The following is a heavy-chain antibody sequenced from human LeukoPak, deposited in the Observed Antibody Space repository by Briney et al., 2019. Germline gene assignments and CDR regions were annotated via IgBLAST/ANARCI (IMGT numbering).Heavy chain of an antibody. D-gene: IGHD5-24*01. CDR1: GYTFTNYA. J-gene: IGHJ4*02. CDR3: AIRDGHTDH. Sequence: ASVTVSCKASGYTFTNYAMHWVRQAPGQTIEWLAWINPANGYTRYSQQFQDRVTVTSDTSATTAYMELSSLRSEDKAIYYCAIRDGHTDHWGQGTLVTVSS. CDR2: INPANGYT. V-gene: IGHV1-3*03.